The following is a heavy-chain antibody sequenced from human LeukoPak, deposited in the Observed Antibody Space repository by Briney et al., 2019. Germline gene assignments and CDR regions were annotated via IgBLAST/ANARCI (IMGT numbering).Heavy chain of an antibody. CDR2: TIPIFGTA. CDR3: ARADSPYYYDSSGYYYGGPDY. V-gene: IGHV1-69*13. CDR1: GGTFSSYA. D-gene: IGHD3-22*01. Sequence: GASVKVSCKASGGTFSSYAISWVRQAPGQGLEWMGGTIPIFGTANYAQKFQGRVTITADESTSTAYMELSSLRSEDTAVYYCARADSPYYYDSSGYYYGGPDYWGQGTLVTVSS. J-gene: IGHJ4*02.